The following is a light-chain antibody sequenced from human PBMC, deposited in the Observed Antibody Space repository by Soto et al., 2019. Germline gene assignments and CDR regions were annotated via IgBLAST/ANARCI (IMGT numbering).Light chain of an antibody. CDR1: QTISGW. CDR2: DAS. CDR3: QQYKNLYS. J-gene: IGKJ2*03. Sequence: DIQMTQSPSTLSASVGDRVTFTCRASQTISGWLAWYQQKPGKAPKLLIYDASSLESGVPSRFSGSESGTEFTLTISSLQPEDFATYYCQQYKNLYSFGQVTKVDIK. V-gene: IGKV1-5*01.